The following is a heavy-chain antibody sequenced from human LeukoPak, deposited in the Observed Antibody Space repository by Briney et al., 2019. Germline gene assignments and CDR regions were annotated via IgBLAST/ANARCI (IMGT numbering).Heavy chain of an antibody. V-gene: IGHV3-23*01. Sequence: TGGSLRLSCAASGFTFSSYAMSWVRQAPEKGLEWVSSISGSGGSTYYADSVKGRFTISRDNSENTLYLQMNSLGAEDTAVYYCAEETTPGYGYGSSYFDYWGQGTLVTVSS. D-gene: IGHD5-18*01. CDR3: AEETTPGYGYGSSYFDY. J-gene: IGHJ4*02. CDR1: GFTFSSYA. CDR2: ISGSGGST.